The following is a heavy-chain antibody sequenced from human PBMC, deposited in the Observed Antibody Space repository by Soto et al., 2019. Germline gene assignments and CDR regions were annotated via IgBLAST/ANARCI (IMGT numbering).Heavy chain of an antibody. D-gene: IGHD2-21*02. Sequence: QVQLVQSGAEVKKPGASVKVSCKASGYTFTSYGISWVRQAPGQGLEWMGWISAYNGNTNYAQKLQGRVTMTTDTSTSPAYMELRSLRSDDTAVYYCARTVGDFLSSGYDYFDYWGQGTLVTVSS. V-gene: IGHV1-18*01. J-gene: IGHJ4*02. CDR2: ISAYNGNT. CDR1: GYTFTSYG. CDR3: ARTVGDFLSSGYDYFDY.